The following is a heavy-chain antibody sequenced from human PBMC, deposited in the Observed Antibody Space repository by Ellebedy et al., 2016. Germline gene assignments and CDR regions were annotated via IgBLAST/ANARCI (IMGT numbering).Heavy chain of an antibody. Sequence: GSLRLXXTVSGGSISSSSYYWGWIRQPPGKGLEWIGSIYYSGSTYYNPSLKSRVTISVDTSKNQFSLKLSSVTAADTAIYFCARAEGRYHNNMDVWGTGITVTVSS. CDR2: IYYSGST. D-gene: IGHD1-1*01. CDR3: ARAEGRYHNNMDV. CDR1: GGSISSSSYY. V-gene: IGHV4-39*01. J-gene: IGHJ6*03.